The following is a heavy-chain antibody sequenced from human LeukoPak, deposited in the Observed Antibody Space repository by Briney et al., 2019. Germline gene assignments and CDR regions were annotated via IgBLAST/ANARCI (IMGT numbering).Heavy chain of an antibody. CDR3: ARGPLGSEDAFDI. CDR2: IGTAGVT. J-gene: IGHJ3*02. V-gene: IGHV3-13*04. Sequence: GSLRLSCAASGFTFSSYDMHWVRQATGKGLEWVSAIGTAGVTYYPGSVKGRFTISRENAKNSLYLQMNSLRSGDTAVYYCARGPLGSEDAFDIWGQGTMVTVSS. CDR1: GFTFSSYD. D-gene: IGHD1-26*01.